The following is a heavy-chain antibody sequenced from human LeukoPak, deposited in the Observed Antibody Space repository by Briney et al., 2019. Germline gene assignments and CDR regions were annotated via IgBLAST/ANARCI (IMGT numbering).Heavy chain of an antibody. CDR3: ARVGSYFSGALDY. CDR1: GFTVSSNY. CDR2: IYSGGST. Sequence: GGSLRLSCAASGFTVSSNYMSWVRQAPGKGLEWVSVIYSGGSTYYADSVKGRFTISRDNSKNTLYLQMNSLRAEDTAVYYRARVGSYFSGALDYWGQGTLVTVSS. V-gene: IGHV3-53*01. D-gene: IGHD1-26*01. J-gene: IGHJ4*02.